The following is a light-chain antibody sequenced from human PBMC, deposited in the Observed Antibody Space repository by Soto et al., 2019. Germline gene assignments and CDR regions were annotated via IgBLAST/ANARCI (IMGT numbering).Light chain of an antibody. J-gene: IGLJ1*01. CDR3: SSFSVASPL. CDR2: DVS. CDR1: SSDIGGYNY. Sequence: QSSRTEPACIAVSPGQSVTIACAGTSSDIGGYNYVSWYQHHPGTAPKLIIYDVSSRPSGVSHRFSASTSGNTASLTISGLPAEDAAPYHCSSFSVASPLFGTGTKVTAL. V-gene: IGLV2-14*01.